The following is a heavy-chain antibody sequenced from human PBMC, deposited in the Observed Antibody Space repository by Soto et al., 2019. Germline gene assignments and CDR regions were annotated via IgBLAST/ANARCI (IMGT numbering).Heavy chain of an antibody. J-gene: IGHJ4*02. CDR2: TTPLFATT. Sequence: QVQLVQSGPEVKKPGTSVKVSCKASGVTVNRFAVTWVRQAPGQGFQWLGGTTPLFATTNQAQNFQGRATITADESTKTSDSEFRGLASEDTAVYYSARGYGGDFDDWGQGTLVIVSS. V-gene: IGHV1-69*01. CDR1: GVTVNRFA. CDR3: ARGYGGDFDD. D-gene: IGHD4-17*01.